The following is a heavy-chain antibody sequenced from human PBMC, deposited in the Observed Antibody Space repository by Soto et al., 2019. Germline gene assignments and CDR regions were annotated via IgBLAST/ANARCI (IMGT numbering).Heavy chain of an antibody. V-gene: IGHV1-69*06. CDR2: IIPIFGTA. CDR1: GGTFSGYA. Sequence: SVKVSCKAAGGTFSGYAVSWVRQAPGQGLEWMGGIIPIFGTANYAQKFQGRVTITADKSTSTDYMELSSLRSEDTAVYYCAMTAHIAARRRWFDSWGQGTPVNFAS. D-gene: IGHD6-6*01. J-gene: IGHJ5*01. CDR3: AMTAHIAARRRWFDS.